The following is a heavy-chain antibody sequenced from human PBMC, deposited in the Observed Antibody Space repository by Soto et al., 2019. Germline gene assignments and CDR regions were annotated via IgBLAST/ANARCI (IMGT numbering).Heavy chain of an antibody. V-gene: IGHV3-23*01. J-gene: IGHJ4*02. D-gene: IGHD3-10*01. CDR2: ISGSGGST. CDR3: AKCGVRGVAYFDY. CDR1: GFTFSSYA. Sequence: PGGSLRLSCAASGFTFSSYAMSWVRQAPGKGLGWVSAISGSGGSTYYADSVKGRFTISRGNSKNTLYLQMNSLRAEDTAVYYCAKCGVRGVAYFDYWGQGTLVTVSS.